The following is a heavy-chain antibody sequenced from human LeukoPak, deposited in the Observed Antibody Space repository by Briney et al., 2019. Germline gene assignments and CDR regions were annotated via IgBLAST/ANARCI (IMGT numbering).Heavy chain of an antibody. D-gene: IGHD3-10*02. Sequence: PGGSLRLSCAASGFTFSSYAMNWVRQAPGKGLEWVAFIRGGGAGTRYADAAKGRFTISRDNSKNTLYLQMNSLRVEDTATYYCAKCSASYGNDALDMWGQGTVVIVSS. J-gene: IGHJ3*02. V-gene: IGHV3-23*01. CDR3: AKCSASYGNDALDM. CDR2: IRGGGAGT. CDR1: GFTFSSYA.